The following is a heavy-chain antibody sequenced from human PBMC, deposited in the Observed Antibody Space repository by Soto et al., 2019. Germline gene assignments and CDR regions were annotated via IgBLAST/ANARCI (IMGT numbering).Heavy chain of an antibody. Sequence: GGSLRLSCAASGFTFSSYSMNWVRQAPGKGLEWVSSISSSSSYIYYADSVKGRFTISRDNAKNSLYLQMNSLRAEDTAVYYCARVGGAGSSWSQRNWFDPWGQGTLVTVSS. CDR2: ISSSSSYI. J-gene: IGHJ5*02. CDR3: ARVGGAGSSWSQRNWFDP. CDR1: GFTFSSYS. D-gene: IGHD6-13*01. V-gene: IGHV3-21*01.